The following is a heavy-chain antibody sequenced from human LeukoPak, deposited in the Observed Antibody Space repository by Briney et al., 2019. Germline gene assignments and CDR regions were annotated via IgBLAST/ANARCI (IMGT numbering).Heavy chain of an antibody. CDR1: GGSISSYY. J-gene: IGHJ4*02. CDR2: IYYNGGT. Sequence: PSETLSLTCTVSGGSISSYYWSWIRQPPGKGLEWIGYIYYNGGTNYNPSLESRLTMSVDTSKNQFSLKLSSVTAADTAVYYCARDFGVVMPLYYFDYWGQGTLVTVSS. V-gene: IGHV4-59*12. CDR3: ARDFGVVMPLYYFDY. D-gene: IGHD3-3*01.